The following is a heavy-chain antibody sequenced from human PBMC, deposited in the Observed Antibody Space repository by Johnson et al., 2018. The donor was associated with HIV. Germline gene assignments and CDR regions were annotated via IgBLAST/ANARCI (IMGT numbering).Heavy chain of an antibody. Sequence: VRLVESGGGVVQPGESLRLSCAASGFTFSHYGMHWVRQAPGKGLEWVSYISPSGTTVYYADSVKGRFTISRDNAKKSLYVQMKSLRAADTALYYCARGGSDAFDIWGQGTRVTVSS. CDR2: ISPSGTTV. D-gene: IGHD3-16*01. CDR3: ARGGSDAFDI. CDR1: GFTFSHYG. J-gene: IGHJ3*02. V-gene: IGHV3-48*04.